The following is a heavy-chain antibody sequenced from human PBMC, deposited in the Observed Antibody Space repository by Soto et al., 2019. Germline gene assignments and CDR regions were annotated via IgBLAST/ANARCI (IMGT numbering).Heavy chain of an antibody. D-gene: IGHD6-19*01. Sequence: PGGSLRLSCAASGFTFSGYSMNWVRQAPGKGLDWVSYISSSKSTIYYADSVKGRFTISRDNANNLLYLQMNSLRDEDTAVYYCARVGSSGWYGDFDYWGQGTLVTVSS. J-gene: IGHJ4*02. CDR1: GFTFSGYS. CDR3: ARVGSSGWYGDFDY. CDR2: ISSSKSTI. V-gene: IGHV3-48*02.